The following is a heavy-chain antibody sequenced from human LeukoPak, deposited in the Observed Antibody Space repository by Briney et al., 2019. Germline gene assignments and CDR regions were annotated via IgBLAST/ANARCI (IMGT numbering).Heavy chain of an antibody. CDR2: ISGSGGST. CDR1: GFTFSSYA. V-gene: IGHV3-23*01. D-gene: IGHD3-22*01. Sequence: AGGSLRLSCAASGFTFSSYAMSWVREAPGKGLEWVSVISGSGGSTYYADSVKGRFTISRDNSKNTLSLQMHSLRAEDTAVYYCAKARGHYYTYDYWGQGTLVTVSS. J-gene: IGHJ4*02. CDR3: AKARGHYYTYDY.